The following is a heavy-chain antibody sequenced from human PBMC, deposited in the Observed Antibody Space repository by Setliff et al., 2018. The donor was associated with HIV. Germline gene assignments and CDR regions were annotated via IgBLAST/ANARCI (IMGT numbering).Heavy chain of an antibody. Sequence: SVKVSCKASGGTFSSYAISWVRQASGQGLEWMGGIIPIFGTANYAQKFQGRVTVTADESTSTAYMELSSLRSEDTAVYYCARATNYYDSSGYYDYWGQGTLVTVSS. CDR1: GGTFSSYA. V-gene: IGHV1-69*13. CDR2: IIPIFGTA. CDR3: ARATNYYDSSGYYDY. D-gene: IGHD3-22*01. J-gene: IGHJ4*02.